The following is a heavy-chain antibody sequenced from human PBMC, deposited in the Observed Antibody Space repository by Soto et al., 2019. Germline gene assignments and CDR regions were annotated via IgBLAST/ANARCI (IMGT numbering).Heavy chain of an antibody. Sequence: PSETLSLTCAVSGGSISSGGYSWSWIRQPPGKGLEWIGYIYHSGSTYYNPSLKSRVTISVDRSKNQFSLKLSSVTAADTAVYYCARDFTGGKGAFDIWGQGTMVTVSS. V-gene: IGHV4-30-2*01. CDR3: ARDFTGGKGAFDI. D-gene: IGHD2-8*02. J-gene: IGHJ3*02. CDR2: IYHSGST. CDR1: GGSISSGGYS.